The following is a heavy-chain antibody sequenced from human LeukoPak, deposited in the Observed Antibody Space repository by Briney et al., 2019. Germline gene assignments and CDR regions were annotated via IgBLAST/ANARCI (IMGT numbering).Heavy chain of an antibody. CDR1: GFTFNTYT. V-gene: IGHV3-21*01. Sequence: GGPLRLSCAASGFTFNTYTMSWVRQATGKGLEWVSSINSRSNGIYYADSVKGRFTVSRDNTKNSLYLQMNSLRAEDTAVYFCAKESGDCGADCLALNDYWGQGTLVTVSS. D-gene: IGHD2-21*02. CDR2: INSRSNGI. CDR3: AKESGDCGADCLALNDY. J-gene: IGHJ4*02.